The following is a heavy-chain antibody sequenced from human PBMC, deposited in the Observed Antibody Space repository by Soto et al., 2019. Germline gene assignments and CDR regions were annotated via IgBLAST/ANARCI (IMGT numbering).Heavy chain of an antibody. CDR2: IYYSGST. Sequence: QLQLQESGPGLMKPSETLSLTCTVSGGSLSSKTYYWGWIRQPPVKGLEWIGSIYYSGSTYYNPSLKSRVIISVDTSKNQFSLKVSSVTAADTAVYYCARRVAGTGSFDQWGQGTLVTVAS. J-gene: IGHJ4*02. V-gene: IGHV4-39*01. CDR3: ARRVAGTGSFDQ. CDR1: GGSLSSKTYY. D-gene: IGHD6-19*01.